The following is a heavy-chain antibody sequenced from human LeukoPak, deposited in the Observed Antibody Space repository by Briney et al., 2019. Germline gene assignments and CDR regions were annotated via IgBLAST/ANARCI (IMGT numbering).Heavy chain of an antibody. Sequence: SETLSLTCTVSGASISSYYWSWIRQPPGKGLEWIGYIYYTGSTTYNPSLESRVTISVDTSKNQFSLKLTSVTAADTAFYYCARRTVVLDYWGQGTLVTVSS. V-gene: IGHV4-59*08. CDR3: ARRTVVLDY. J-gene: IGHJ4*02. CDR1: GASISSYY. D-gene: IGHD4-23*01. CDR2: IYYTGST.